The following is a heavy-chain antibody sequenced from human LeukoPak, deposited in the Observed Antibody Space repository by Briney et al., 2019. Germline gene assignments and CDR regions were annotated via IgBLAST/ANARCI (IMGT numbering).Heavy chain of an antibody. Sequence: ASVKVSCKASGYTFTSYGISWVRQAPGQGLEWMGWISAYNGNTNYAQKLQGRVTMTRDMSTSTVYMELSSLRSEDTAVYYCASYLSGWPMKYWGQGTLVTVSS. CDR3: ASYLSGWPMKY. D-gene: IGHD6-19*01. V-gene: IGHV1-18*01. J-gene: IGHJ4*02. CDR2: ISAYNGNT. CDR1: GYTFTSYG.